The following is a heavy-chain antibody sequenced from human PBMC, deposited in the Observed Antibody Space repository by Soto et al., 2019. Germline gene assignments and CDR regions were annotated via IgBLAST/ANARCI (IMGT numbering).Heavy chain of an antibody. CDR1: RDTFSSYA. V-gene: IGHV1-69*01. J-gene: IGHJ5*02. CDR3: ARAVVPKYNWFDP. D-gene: IGHD2-21*01. Sequence: QAQLVQSGAEVKKPGSSVKVSCKASRDTFSSYAITWVRQAPGQGIEWMGGIIPTFGSPKYAQNFQGRLTITADDSTYTAYMELASLTSDDTAVYYSARAVVPKYNWFDPWGQGTLVTVSS. CDR2: IIPTFGSP.